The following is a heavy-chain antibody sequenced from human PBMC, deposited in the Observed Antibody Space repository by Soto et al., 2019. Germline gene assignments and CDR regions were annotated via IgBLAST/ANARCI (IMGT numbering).Heavy chain of an antibody. CDR1: GGTFSSYA. CDR3: ARDRPYVFGRGYYPNWFDS. J-gene: IGHJ5*01. V-gene: IGHV1-69*01. D-gene: IGHD3-3*01. Sequence: QVQLVQSGAEVKKPGSSVKVSCKASGGTFSSYAISWVRQAPGQGLEWMGGIIPIFGTANYAQKFQGRVTIIADEDASTGYMELSSLRSEDTAVYYCARDRPYVFGRGYYPNWFDSWGEGTLVIVAS. CDR2: IIPIFGTA.